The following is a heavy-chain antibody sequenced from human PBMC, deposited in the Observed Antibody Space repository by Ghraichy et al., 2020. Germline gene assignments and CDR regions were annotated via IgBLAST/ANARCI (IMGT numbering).Heavy chain of an antibody. CDR1: GGSFSGYY. CDR3: ARGYVLRFGAFQH. Sequence: SETLSLTCAVYGGSFSGYYWSWIRQPPGKGLEWIGEINHSGSTNYNPSLKSRVTISVDTSKNQFSLKLSSVTAADTAVYYCARGYVLRFGAFQHWGQGTLVTVSS. J-gene: IGHJ1*01. CDR2: INHSGST. D-gene: IGHD3-3*01. V-gene: IGHV4-34*01.